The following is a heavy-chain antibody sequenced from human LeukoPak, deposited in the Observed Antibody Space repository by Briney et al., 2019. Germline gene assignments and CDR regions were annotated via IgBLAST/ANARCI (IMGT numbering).Heavy chain of an antibody. D-gene: IGHD6-19*01. CDR1: GFTFSGSA. V-gene: IGHV3-73*01. J-gene: IGHJ4*02. Sequence: GGSLRLACAASGFTFSGSAMHWVRQAYGKGREWDGRIRSKANSYATAYAASVKGRFTISRDDSKNTAYLQMNSLKTEDTAVYYCTRQAPSNIAVAGTFDYWGQGTLVTVSS. CDR3: TRQAPSNIAVAGTFDY. CDR2: IRSKANSYAT.